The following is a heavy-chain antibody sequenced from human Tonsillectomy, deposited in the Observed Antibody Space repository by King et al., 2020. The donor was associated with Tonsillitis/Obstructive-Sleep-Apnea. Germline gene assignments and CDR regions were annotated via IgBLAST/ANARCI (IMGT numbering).Heavy chain of an antibody. CDR2: INSDGSST. V-gene: IGHV3-74*01. CDR3: ARGDLYDFWRGSFDY. J-gene: IGHJ4*02. CDR1: GFTFSSYW. Sequence: VQLVESGGGLVQPGGSLSLSCAASGFTFSSYWMHWVRQAPGKGLVWVSRINSDGSSTSYADSVKGRFTNSRDNAKNTLFLQMNSLRAEDTAVYYCARGDLYDFWRGSFDYWGQGTLVTVSS. D-gene: IGHD3-3*01.